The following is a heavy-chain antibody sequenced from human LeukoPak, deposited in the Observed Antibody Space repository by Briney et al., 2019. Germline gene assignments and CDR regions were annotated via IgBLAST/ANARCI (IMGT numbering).Heavy chain of an antibody. CDR3: ASGNYRDAFDI. CDR1: GGSISSYY. J-gene: IGHJ3*02. V-gene: IGHV4-59*01. Sequence: SETLSLTCTVSGGSISSYYWSWIRQPPGKGLEWIGYIYYSGSTNYNPSLKSRVTISVDTSKNQYSLKLSSVTAADTAVYYCASGNYRDAFDIWGQGTMVTVSS. D-gene: IGHD1-7*01. CDR2: IYYSGST.